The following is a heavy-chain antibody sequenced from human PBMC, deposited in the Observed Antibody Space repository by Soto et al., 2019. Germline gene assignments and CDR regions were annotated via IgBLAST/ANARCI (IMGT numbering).Heavy chain of an antibody. Sequence: SVKVSCKASGYTFTSYGISWVRQAPGQGLEWMGRIIPILGIANYAQKFQGRVTITADKSTSTAYMELSSLRSEDTAVYYCAMEYCSSTSCYRDYWGQGTLVTVS. D-gene: IGHD2-2*02. V-gene: IGHV1-69*04. CDR3: AMEYCSSTSCYRDY. CDR1: GYTFTSYG. J-gene: IGHJ4*02. CDR2: IIPILGIA.